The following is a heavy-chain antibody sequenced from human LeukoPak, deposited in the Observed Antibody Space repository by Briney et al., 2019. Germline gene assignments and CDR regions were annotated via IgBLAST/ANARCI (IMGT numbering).Heavy chain of an antibody. CDR3: AADQTGVGYCDGDCYSY. Sequence: SVKVSCKASGFTFTSSAIQWVRQARGQRLEWIGWIVVGSGNTNCAQKFQERVTITRDMSTSTAYMELSSLRSEDTAVYYCAADQTGVGYCDGDCYSYWGQGALVTVSS. CDR2: IVVGSGNT. CDR1: GFTFTSSA. D-gene: IGHD2-21*01. J-gene: IGHJ4*02. V-gene: IGHV1-58*02.